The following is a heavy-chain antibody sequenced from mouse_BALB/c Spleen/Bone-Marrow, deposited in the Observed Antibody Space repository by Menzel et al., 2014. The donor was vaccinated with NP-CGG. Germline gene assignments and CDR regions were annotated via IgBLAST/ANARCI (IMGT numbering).Heavy chain of an antibody. CDR1: GYAFSSYW. D-gene: IGHD2-14*01. V-gene: IGHV1-80*01. CDR3: ARWYRAPRFAMDY. Sequence: VQLQQSGAELVRPGSSVKISCKASGYAFSSYWMNWVKQRPGQGLEWIGQIYPGDGDTNYNGNFKDKATLTVDRSSSTAFMQLSSLTSEDSAVYFCARWYRAPRFAMDYWGPGTSVTVSS. CDR2: IYPGDGDT. J-gene: IGHJ4*01.